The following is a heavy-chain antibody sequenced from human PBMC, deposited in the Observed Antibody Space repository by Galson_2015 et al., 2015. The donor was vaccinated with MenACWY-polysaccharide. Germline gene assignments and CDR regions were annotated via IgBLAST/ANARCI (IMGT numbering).Heavy chain of an antibody. V-gene: IGHV4-39*01. Sequence: ETLSLTCTVSGGSINSRSYHWGWIRQPPGKGLEWIGIIYYRGNTYYNPSLESRFTISVDTSNNKFSLMLSSVTAADTALYYCARAPTPYCSSTSCFNKYAFDVWGQGTMVTVSS. CDR3: ARAPTPYCSSTSCFNKYAFDV. CDR2: IYYRGNT. D-gene: IGHD2-2*01. J-gene: IGHJ3*01. CDR1: GGSINSRSYH.